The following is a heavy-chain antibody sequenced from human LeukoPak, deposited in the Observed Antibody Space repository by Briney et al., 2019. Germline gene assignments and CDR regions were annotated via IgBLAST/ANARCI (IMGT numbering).Heavy chain of an antibody. CDR3: ARDCTGLRWNRHDAFDV. V-gene: IGHV4-59*01. CDR1: GVSINTSY. J-gene: IGHJ3*01. Sequence: PSETLSLTCTVSGVSINTSYWAWIRPSPGKGQESIGYISSSGRTNYNPSLNNRVTMSLDTSKNQFSLNLSSVTAADTAVYYCARDCTGLRWNRHDAFDVWGQGTMVTVSS. D-gene: IGHD4-23*01. CDR2: ISSSGRT.